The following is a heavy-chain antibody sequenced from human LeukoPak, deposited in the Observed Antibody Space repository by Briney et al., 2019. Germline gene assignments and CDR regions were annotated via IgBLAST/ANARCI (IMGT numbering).Heavy chain of an antibody. CDR2: ISSSSSYT. D-gene: IGHD3-10*01. CDR1: GFSFSAYG. V-gene: IGHV3-11*03. J-gene: IGHJ4*02. Sequence: KSGGSLRLSCAASGFSFSAYGMNWVRQAPGKGLEWVSYISSSSSYTNYADSVKGRFTISRDNAKNSLYLQMNSLRAEDTAVYYCARTVAGSIDYWGQGTLVTVSS. CDR3: ARTVAGSIDY.